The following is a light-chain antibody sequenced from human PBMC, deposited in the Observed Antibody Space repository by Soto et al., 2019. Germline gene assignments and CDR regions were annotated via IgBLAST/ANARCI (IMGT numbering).Light chain of an antibody. Sequence: DIQMTQSPASVSASIGDRVTITCRAGQSISTYLNWYQHKPGKAPKLLIYAASSLQSGVPSRFSASGSGTDFTLTISSLQPEDFATYYCRQISITLPLPFGGGTKVDIK. CDR3: RQISITLPLP. J-gene: IGKJ4*01. CDR1: QSISTY. CDR2: AAS. V-gene: IGKV1-39*01.